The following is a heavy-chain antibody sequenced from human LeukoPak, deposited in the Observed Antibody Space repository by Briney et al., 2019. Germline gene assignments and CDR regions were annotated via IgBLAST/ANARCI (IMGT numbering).Heavy chain of an antibody. CDR3: AKDYDGINPFDF. CDR1: GFTFSSYA. J-gene: IGHJ4*02. CDR2: ISYDGSNK. V-gene: IGHV3-30-3*02. Sequence: GRSLRLSCAASGFTFSSYAMHWVRQAPGKGLEWVAVISYDGSNKYYADSVKGRFTISRDNSKNTLYLQMSSLRAEDTALYYCAKDYDGINPFDFWGQGTLVTVSS. D-gene: IGHD3-10*01.